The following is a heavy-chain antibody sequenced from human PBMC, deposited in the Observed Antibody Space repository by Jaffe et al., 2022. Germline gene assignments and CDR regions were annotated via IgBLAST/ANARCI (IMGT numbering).Heavy chain of an antibody. V-gene: IGHV7-4-1*02. D-gene: IGHD3-9*01. CDR2: INTNTGNP. J-gene: IGHJ4*02. CDR1: GYTFTSYA. CDR3: ARDGSYDILTGYYAPHFDY. Sequence: QVQLVQSGSELKKPGASVKVSCKASGYTFTSYAMNWVRQAPGQGLEWMGWINTNTGNPTYAQGFTGRFVFSLDTSVSTAYLQISSLKAEDTAVYYCARDGSYDILTGYYAPHFDYWGQGTLVTVSS.